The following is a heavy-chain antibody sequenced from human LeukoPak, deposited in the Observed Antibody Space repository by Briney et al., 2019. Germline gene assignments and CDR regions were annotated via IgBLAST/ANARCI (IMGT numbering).Heavy chain of an antibody. J-gene: IGHJ6*03. CDR3: ARDGDFPARYYYYYMDV. V-gene: IGHV1-69*06. CDR1: GGTFSSYA. Sequence: SVKVSCKASGGTFSSYAISWVRQAPGQGLEWMGGIIPIFGTANYAQKFQGRVTITADKSTSTAHMELSSLRSEDTAVYYCARDGDFPARYYYYYMDVWGKGTTVTVSS. CDR2: IIPIFGTA. D-gene: IGHD2-21*01.